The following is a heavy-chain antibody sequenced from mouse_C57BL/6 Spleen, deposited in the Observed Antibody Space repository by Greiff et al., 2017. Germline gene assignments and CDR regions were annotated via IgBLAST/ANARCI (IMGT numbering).Heavy chain of an antibody. Sequence: VQLKESGPELVKPGASVKISCKASGYSFTGYYMNWVKQSPEKSLEWIGEINPSTGGTTYNQKFKAKATLTVDKSSSTAYMQLKSLTSEDSAVYYCARSYYGNDYFDYWGQGTTLTVSS. CDR1: GYSFTGYY. V-gene: IGHV1-42*01. J-gene: IGHJ2*01. CDR3: ARSYYGNDYFDY. D-gene: IGHD2-10*01. CDR2: INPSTGGT.